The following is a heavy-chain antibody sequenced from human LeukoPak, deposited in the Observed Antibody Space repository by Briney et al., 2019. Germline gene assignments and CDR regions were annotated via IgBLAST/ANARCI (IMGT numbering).Heavy chain of an antibody. D-gene: IGHD3-10*01. Sequence: GGSLRLSCAASGFAFSTYAMSWVRQAPGKGLEWVSTISGSGSSTYYADSVKGRFTISRDNSKNTLYLQMNSLRAEDTAVYYCANLTSVDFWGHGTLATVSS. V-gene: IGHV3-23*01. CDR1: GFAFSTYA. CDR2: ISGSGSST. J-gene: IGHJ4*01. CDR3: ANLTSVDF.